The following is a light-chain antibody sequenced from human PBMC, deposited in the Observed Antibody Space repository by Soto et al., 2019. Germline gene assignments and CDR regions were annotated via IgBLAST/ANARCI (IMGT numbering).Light chain of an antibody. CDR1: SSDVGGYNY. J-gene: IGLJ1*01. Sequence: QSALAQPASVSGSPGQSITISCTGTSSDVGGYNYVSWYQQHPGKAPKLMIYEVSNRPSGVSNRFSGSKSGNTASLTISGLQAEDEVDYYCSSYTSSITPYVSRTGTMV. V-gene: IGLV2-14*01. CDR3: SSYTSSITPYV. CDR2: EVS.